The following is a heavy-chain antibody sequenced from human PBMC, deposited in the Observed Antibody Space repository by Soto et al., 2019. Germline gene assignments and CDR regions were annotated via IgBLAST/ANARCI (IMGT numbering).Heavy chain of an antibody. D-gene: IGHD3-10*01. V-gene: IGHV3-9*01. J-gene: IGHJ4*02. Sequence: EVLLVESGGDLVQPGRSLRLSCAASGFTFRDYAMHWVRQAPGKGLEWVSGISWNSGSIEYANSVKGRFTISRDNAKNSLYLQMNSLRPEDTALYYCAKDVAGYSYGSGTPAFDYWGQGTLVTVSS. CDR2: ISWNSGSI. CDR1: GFTFRDYA. CDR3: AKDVAGYSYGSGTPAFDY.